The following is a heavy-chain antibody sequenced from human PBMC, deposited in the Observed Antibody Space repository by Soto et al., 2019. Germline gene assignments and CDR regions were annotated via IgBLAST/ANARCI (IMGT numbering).Heavy chain of an antibody. CDR2: VYWDDEK. Sequence: QITLKESGPTLVKPTQTLTLTCTFSGFSLSTSGVGVGWIRQSPGKALEWLALVYWDDEKRYSPSLKSRLTITKDTSKNQVVLTMTNVDPVDTATYYCAHRRNTYYDILTGYSKNWFDPWGQGTLVTVSS. J-gene: IGHJ5*02. V-gene: IGHV2-5*02. CDR3: AHRRNTYYDILTGYSKNWFDP. CDR1: GFSLSTSGVG. D-gene: IGHD3-9*01.